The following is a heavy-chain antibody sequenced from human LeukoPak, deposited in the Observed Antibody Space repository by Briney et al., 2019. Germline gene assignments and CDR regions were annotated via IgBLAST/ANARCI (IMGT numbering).Heavy chain of an antibody. Sequence: SESLSLTCTVSGGSINNSPYYWAWIRQPPGRGLEWIGSISDRGDTYHNPSLKSRVTISVDTSKNQFSLSVISVTAADTAVYFCARPTAGPATQGYDSWGQGILVTVAS. J-gene: IGHJ4*02. CDR3: ARPTAGPATQGYDS. CDR1: GGSINNSPYY. D-gene: IGHD1-1*01. CDR2: ISDRGDT. V-gene: IGHV4-39*01.